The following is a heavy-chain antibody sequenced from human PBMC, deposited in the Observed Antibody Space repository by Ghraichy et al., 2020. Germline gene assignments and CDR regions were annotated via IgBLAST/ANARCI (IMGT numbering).Heavy chain of an antibody. CDR1: GFTFNSYW. CDR2: IKQDGSEK. D-gene: IGHD3-3*01. V-gene: IGHV3-7*03. J-gene: IGHJ6*02. Sequence: LSLTCAASGFTFNSYWMSWVRQAPGKGLEWVANIKQDGSEKYYVDSVKGRFTTSRDNAKSSLYLQMNSLRAEDTAVYYCARPIFGVPGRLDGMDVWGQGTTVTVSS. CDR3: ARPIFGVPGRLDGMDV.